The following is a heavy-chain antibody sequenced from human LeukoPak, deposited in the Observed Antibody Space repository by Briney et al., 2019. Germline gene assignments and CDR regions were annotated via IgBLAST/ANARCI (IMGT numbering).Heavy chain of an antibody. CDR1: GYSISSGYY. J-gene: IGHJ4*02. V-gene: IGHV4-38-2*02. CDR3: AREGLMDDSSGYPFDH. Sequence: SETLSLTCTVSGYSISSGYYWGWIRQPPGKGLEWIGRIYTSGSTNYNPSLKSRVTMSVDTSKNQFSLKLSSVTAADTAVYYCAREGLMDDSSGYPFDHWGQGSLVTVSS. CDR2: IYTSGST. D-gene: IGHD3-22*01.